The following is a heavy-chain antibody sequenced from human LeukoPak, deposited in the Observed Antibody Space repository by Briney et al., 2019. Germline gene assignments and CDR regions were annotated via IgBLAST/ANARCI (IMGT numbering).Heavy chain of an antibody. CDR2: ISYDGNNT. J-gene: IGHJ4*02. CDR3: ARDRVVRGVPTT. V-gene: IGHV3-30*03. CDR1: GFNFSTYG. D-gene: IGHD3-10*01. Sequence: GRSLRLSCAASGFNFSTYGMHWVRQAPGKGLEGVALISYDGNNTYYVDSVRGRFTISRDNAKNSLYLQLNSLRAEDTAVYYCARDRVVRGVPTTWGQGTLVTVSS.